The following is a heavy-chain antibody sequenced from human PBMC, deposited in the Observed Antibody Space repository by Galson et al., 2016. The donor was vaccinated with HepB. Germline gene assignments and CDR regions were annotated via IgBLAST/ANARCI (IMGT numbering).Heavy chain of an antibody. CDR1: GFSVSSHY. CDR2: IYLDGNT. J-gene: IGHJ3*01. V-gene: IGHV3-53*01. CDR3: TRDWGPVYAGGALDP. Sequence: SLRLSCAASGFSVSSHYMTWVRQAPGKGLEWVSVIYLDGNTYYAGSAKGRFTISRDDSKNTFYRQMNGLRVEDTALYYCTRDWGPVYAGGALDPWAQGTMVIVS. D-gene: IGHD2-2*01.